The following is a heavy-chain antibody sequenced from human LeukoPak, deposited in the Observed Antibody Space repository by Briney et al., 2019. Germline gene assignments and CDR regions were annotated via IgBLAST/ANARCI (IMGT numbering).Heavy chain of an antibody. CDR2: IYYSGST. CDR3: ARGYYDILGGTNWFDP. D-gene: IGHD3-9*01. J-gene: IGHJ5*02. Sequence: PSETLSLTCTVSGGSISSYYWSWIRQPPGKGLEWIGYIYYSGSTNYNPSLKSRVTISVDTSKNQFSLKLSSVTAADTAVYYCARGYYDILGGTNWFDPWGQGTLVTVSS. CDR1: GGSISSYY. V-gene: IGHV4-59*01.